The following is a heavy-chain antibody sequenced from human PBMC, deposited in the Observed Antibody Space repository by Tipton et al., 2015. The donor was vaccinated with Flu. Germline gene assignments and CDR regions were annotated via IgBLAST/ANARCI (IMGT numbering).Heavy chain of an antibody. J-gene: IGHJ5*02. Sequence: TLSLTCTVSGCSISSSSYYWGWIRQPPGKGLEWIGIIYYSGSTYYNPSLKSRVTISVDTSKNQFSLKLSSVTAADTAVYYCARVAALVVPFDPWGPSPLVTVSS. V-gene: IGHV4-39*07. CDR2: IYYSGST. CDR3: ARVAALVVPFDP. D-gene: IGHD6-19*01. CDR1: GCSISSSSYY.